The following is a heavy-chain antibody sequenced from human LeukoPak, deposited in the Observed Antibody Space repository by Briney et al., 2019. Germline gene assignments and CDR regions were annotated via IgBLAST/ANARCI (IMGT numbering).Heavy chain of an antibody. D-gene: IGHD3-22*01. CDR2: ISGSGGST. Sequence: GGSLRLSCAASGFTFSSYAMSWVRQAPGKGMEWVSAISGSGGSTYYADSVKGRFTISRDNSKNTLYLQMNSLRDEDTAVYYCAKGGVITTSPRFGYWGQGTLVTVSS. CDR1: GFTFSSYA. CDR3: AKGGVITTSPRFGY. J-gene: IGHJ4*02. V-gene: IGHV3-23*01.